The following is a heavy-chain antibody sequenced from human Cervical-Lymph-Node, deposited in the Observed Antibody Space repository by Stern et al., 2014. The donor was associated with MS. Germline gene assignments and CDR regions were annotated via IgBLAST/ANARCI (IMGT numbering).Heavy chain of an antibody. CDR3: ASYWASGSGWFYYYYGMDV. CDR2: MNPNSGNT. V-gene: IGHV1-8*01. Sequence: QVQLWQSGAEVKKPGASVKVSCKASGYTFTSYDINWVRQATGQGLEWMGWMNPNSGNTGYAQKFQGRVTMTRNTSISTAYMELSSLRSEDTAVYYCASYWASGSGWFYYYYGMDVWGQGTTVTVSS. CDR1: GYTFTSYD. J-gene: IGHJ6*02. D-gene: IGHD6-19*01.